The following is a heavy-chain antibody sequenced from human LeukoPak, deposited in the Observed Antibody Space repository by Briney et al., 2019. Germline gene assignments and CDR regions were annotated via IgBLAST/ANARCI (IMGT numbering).Heavy chain of an antibody. Sequence: SETLSLTCTVSGYSISSGYYWGWIRQPPGKGLEWIGSIYHSGSTYYNPSLKSRVTISVDTSKNQFSLKLSSVTAADTAVYYCARDSMTTGFDPWGQGTLVTVSS. CDR3: ARDSMTTGFDP. J-gene: IGHJ5*02. CDR2: IYHSGST. D-gene: IGHD4-11*01. CDR1: GYSISSGYY. V-gene: IGHV4-38-2*02.